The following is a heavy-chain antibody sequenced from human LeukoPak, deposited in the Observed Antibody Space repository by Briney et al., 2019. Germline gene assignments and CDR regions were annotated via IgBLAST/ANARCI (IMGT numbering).Heavy chain of an antibody. CDR3: AKYCGLTTCGWRGFDP. J-gene: IGHJ5*02. CDR1: GFTFNSYA. Sequence: GGSLRLSCAASGFTFNSYAMSWVRQAPGKGLEWVSAISGSGGSTYYADSVKGRFTISRDNSKNTLYLQMNSLQTEDTAVYYCAKYCGLTTCGWRGFDPWGQETLVTVSS. V-gene: IGHV3-23*01. D-gene: IGHD2-21*01. CDR2: ISGSGGST.